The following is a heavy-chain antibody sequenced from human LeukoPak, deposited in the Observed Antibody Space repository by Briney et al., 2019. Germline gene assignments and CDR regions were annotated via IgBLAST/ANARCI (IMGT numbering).Heavy chain of an antibody. V-gene: IGHV3-43*02. CDR1: VFTFDDYA. CDR2: ISGDGGGT. CDR3: ARVIAVTTEHYFDY. Sequence: GGSLRLSCAASVFTFDDYAMHWVRLAPGKGLEWVSLISGDGGGTNYADSVKGRFTISRDNSKNTLYLQMNSLRAEDTAVYYCARVIAVTTEHYFDYWGQGTLVTVSS. J-gene: IGHJ4*02. D-gene: IGHD4-17*01.